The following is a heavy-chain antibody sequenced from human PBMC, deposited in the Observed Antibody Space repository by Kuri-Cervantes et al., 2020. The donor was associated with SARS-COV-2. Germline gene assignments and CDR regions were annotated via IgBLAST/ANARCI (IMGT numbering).Heavy chain of an antibody. J-gene: IGHJ3*02. CDR2: INPNSGGT. CDR3: ARDRRGATRPDAFDI. CDR1: GYTFTSYG. V-gene: IGHV1-2*02. Sequence: ASVKVSCKASGYTFTSYGISWVRQAPGQGLEWMGWINPNSGGTNYAQKFQGRVTMTRDTSISTAYMELSRLRSDDTAVYYCARDRRGATRPDAFDIWGQGTMVTVSS. D-gene: IGHD3-10*01.